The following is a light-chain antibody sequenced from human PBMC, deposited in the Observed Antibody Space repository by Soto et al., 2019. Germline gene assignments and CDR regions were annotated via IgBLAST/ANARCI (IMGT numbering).Light chain of an antibody. CDR3: QQYNKWPLT. CDR1: QSVSSN. Sequence: EIMMTQSPGTLSASPGERATLSCRASQSVSSNLAWYQQKPGQAPRLLIYAVSTRATGIPARFSGSGSGTESTLTISSLQSEDFAVYCFQQYNKWPLTFGQGTKGEIK. CDR2: AVS. J-gene: IGKJ1*01. V-gene: IGKV3-15*01.